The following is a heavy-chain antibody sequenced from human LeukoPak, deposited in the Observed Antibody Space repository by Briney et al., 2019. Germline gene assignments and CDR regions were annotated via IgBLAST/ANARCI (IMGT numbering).Heavy chain of an antibody. V-gene: IGHV1-2*02. CDR2: INPNSGGT. J-gene: IGHJ4*02. CDR1: GYTFTGYY. Sequence: GASVTVSCTASGYTFTGYYMHWVRQAPGQGLEWMGWINPNSGGTNYAQKFQGRVTMTRDNSISIAYMQLSRLRSDDTAAYYCGNDLDYWGQGTLVTVSS. CDR3: GNDLDY.